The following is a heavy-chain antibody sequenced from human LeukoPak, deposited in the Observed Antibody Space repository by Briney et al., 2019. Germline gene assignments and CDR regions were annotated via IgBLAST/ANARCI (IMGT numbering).Heavy chain of an antibody. CDR1: GYTFTSYY. CDR3: ARRLSSDYADY. CDR2: INPSGGST. V-gene: IGHV1-46*01. Sequence: GASVKVSCKASGYTFTSYYIHWVRQAPGQGLEWMGIINPSGGSTTYSQKFQGRVTMTRDTSTSTVYIVLSSLRSEDTAVYYCARRLSSDYADYWGQGTLVTVSS. D-gene: IGHD3-22*01. J-gene: IGHJ4*02.